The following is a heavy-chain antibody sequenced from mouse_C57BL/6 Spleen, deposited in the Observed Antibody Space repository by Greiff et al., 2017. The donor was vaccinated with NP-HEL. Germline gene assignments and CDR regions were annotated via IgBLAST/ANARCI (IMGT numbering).Heavy chain of an antibody. V-gene: IGHV5-17*01. CDR1: GFTFSDYG. CDR2: ISSGSSTI. D-gene: IGHD4-1*01. Sequence: EVKLVASGGGLVKPGGSLKLSCAASGFTFSDYGMHWVRQAPEKGLEWVAYISSGSSTIYYADTVKGRFPIYRDNAKNTLCRQMTSLRSEDTAMYYCERNWDGFDYWGQGTTLTVSS. CDR3: ERNWDGFDY. J-gene: IGHJ2*01.